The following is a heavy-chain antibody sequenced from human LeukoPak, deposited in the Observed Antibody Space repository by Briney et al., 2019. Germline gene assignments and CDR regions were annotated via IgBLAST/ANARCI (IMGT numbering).Heavy chain of an antibody. V-gene: IGHV3-30*02. J-gene: IGHJ4*02. CDR3: AKDRASGSYYLSPDY. CDR2: IRYDGSDK. Sequence: GGSLRLSCAASGFTFSSYGMHWVRQAPGKGLEWVAFIRYDGSDKYYADSVKGRFTISRDNSKNTLYLQMNSLRAEDTAVYYCAKDRASGSYYLSPDYWGQGTLVTVSS. CDR1: GFTFSSYG. D-gene: IGHD3-10*01.